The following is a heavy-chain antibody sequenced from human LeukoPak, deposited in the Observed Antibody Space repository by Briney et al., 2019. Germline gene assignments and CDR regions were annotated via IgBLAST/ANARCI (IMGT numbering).Heavy chain of an antibody. J-gene: IGHJ3*02. CDR3: ARDRGSYFHDAFDI. CDR2: INPNSGGT. CDR1: VYTFTGYY. V-gene: IGHV1-2*02. D-gene: IGHD1-26*01. Sequence: ASVNVSCKASVYTFTGYYMYWVRQAPGQGLEWMGWINPNSGGTNYAQKFQGRVTMTGDTSISTVYMELSRLTSDDAAVYYCARDRGSYFHDAFDIWGQGTMVTVSS.